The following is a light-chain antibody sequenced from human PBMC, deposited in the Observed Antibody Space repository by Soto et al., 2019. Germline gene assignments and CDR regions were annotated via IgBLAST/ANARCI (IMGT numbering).Light chain of an antibody. CDR1: NSNIGAGYD. Sequence: QLVLTQPPSVSGAPGRRVTISCTGSNSNIGAGYDVHWYQQLPGTAPKLLIYGNTNRPSGVPDRFSGSKSGTSASLAITGLLAEDEADYYCQSYDSSLSVVFGGGTKLTVL. V-gene: IGLV1-40*01. J-gene: IGLJ2*01. CDR2: GNT. CDR3: QSYDSSLSVV.